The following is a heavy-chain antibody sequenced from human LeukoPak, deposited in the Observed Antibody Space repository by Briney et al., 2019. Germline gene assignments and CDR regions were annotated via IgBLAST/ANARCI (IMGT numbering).Heavy chain of an antibody. V-gene: IGHV1-24*01. J-gene: IGHJ4*02. D-gene: IGHD2-2*01. Sequence: ASVKVSCKVSGYTLTELSMHWVRQAPGKGLEWMGGFDPEDGETIYAQKFQGRVTMTEDTSTGTAYMELSSLRSEDTAVYYCATAVNVVVPAADYWGQGTLVTVSS. CDR1: GYTLTELS. CDR2: FDPEDGET. CDR3: ATAVNVVVPAADY.